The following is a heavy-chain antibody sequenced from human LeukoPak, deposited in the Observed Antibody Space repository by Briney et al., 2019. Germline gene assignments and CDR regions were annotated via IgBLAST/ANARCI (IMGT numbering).Heavy chain of an antibody. CDR1: GFRFNDHA. CDR3: ASDFGEYHPVDY. D-gene: IGHD2/OR15-2a*01. V-gene: IGHV3-30*04. Sequence: GGSLRLSCEASGFRFNDHAMHWVRQAPGKGLEWVAVISFDGTNKYYAESVDGRFTISRVNSRNTVFLQMDSLRREDTAVYFCASDFGEYHPVDYWGQGTLVTVSS. CDR2: ISFDGTNK. J-gene: IGHJ4*02.